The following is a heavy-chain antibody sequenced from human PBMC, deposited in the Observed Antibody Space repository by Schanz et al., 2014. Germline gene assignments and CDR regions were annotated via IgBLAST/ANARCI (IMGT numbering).Heavy chain of an antibody. CDR2: ISRDGTTS. Sequence: QVQLVESGGGLVKPGGSLRLSCAASGFIFNDYYMNWIRQAPGKGLEWLSYISRDGTTSYYTDSVKGRFTISRDAAKDSLFLQMTSLRADDTAVYFCAREYASTWFESNVMAGRIDNWGQGTLVTVSS. CDR3: AREYASTWFESNVMAGRIDN. J-gene: IGHJ4*02. CDR1: GFIFNDYY. V-gene: IGHV3-11*04. D-gene: IGHD2-8*01.